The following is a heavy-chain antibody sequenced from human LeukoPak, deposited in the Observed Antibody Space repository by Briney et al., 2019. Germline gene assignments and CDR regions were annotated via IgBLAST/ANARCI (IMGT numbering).Heavy chain of an antibody. V-gene: IGHV1-69*01. CDR3: ARDKIVPAAISYYYYYGMDV. Sequence: SVKVSCKASGGTFSSYAISWVRQAPGQGLEWMGGIIPIFGTANYAQKFQGRVTITADESTSTAYMELSSLRSEDTAVYYCARDKIVPAAISYYYYYGMDVWGQGTTVTVPS. CDR2: IIPIFGTA. CDR1: GGTFSSYA. J-gene: IGHJ6*02. D-gene: IGHD2-2*01.